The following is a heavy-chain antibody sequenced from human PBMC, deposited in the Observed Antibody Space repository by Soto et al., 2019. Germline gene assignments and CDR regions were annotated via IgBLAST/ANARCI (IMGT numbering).Heavy chain of an antibody. Sequence: QVQLVQSGAEVKKPGSSVKVSCKASGGTFSSYAISWVRQAPGQGLEWMGGVIPILGTRNNAQKFQGRVTITEDESTRTAYMELTSLKSEDTAVYYCARHDGTYYDNDMDVWGQGTTVTVSS. J-gene: IGHJ6*02. CDR1: GGTFSSYA. V-gene: IGHV1-69*12. CDR3: ARHDGTYYDNDMDV. CDR2: VIPILGTR. D-gene: IGHD1-1*01.